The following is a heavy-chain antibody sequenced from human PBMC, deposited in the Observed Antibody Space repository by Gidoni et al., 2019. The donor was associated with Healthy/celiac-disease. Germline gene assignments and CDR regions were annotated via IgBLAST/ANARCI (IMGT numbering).Heavy chain of an antibody. CDR2: SGTAGDP. Sequence: EVQLVASGGGLVQPGGSLRLSCAASGFTFSSYDMHWVRQATGKGLEWVSASGTAGDPYYPGFVKGRFTISRENAKNSLYLQMNSLRAGDTAVDYCARGGDYWYFYLWGRGTLVTVSS. CDR3: ARGGDYWYFYL. CDR1: GFTFSSYD. J-gene: IGHJ2*01. D-gene: IGHD4-17*01. V-gene: IGHV3-13*05.